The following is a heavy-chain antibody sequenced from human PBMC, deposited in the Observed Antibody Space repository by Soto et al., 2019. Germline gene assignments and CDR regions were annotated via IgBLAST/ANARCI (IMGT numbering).Heavy chain of an antibody. Sequence: ASVKVSCKASGYTFTSYDINWVRQATGQGLEWMGWMNPNSGNTGYAQKFQGRVTMTRNTSISTAYMELSSLRSEDTAVYYCARVLYDFWSGPDYYYMDVWGKGTTVTVS. CDR2: MNPNSGNT. J-gene: IGHJ6*03. CDR1: GYTFTSYD. D-gene: IGHD3-3*01. CDR3: ARVLYDFWSGPDYYYMDV. V-gene: IGHV1-8*01.